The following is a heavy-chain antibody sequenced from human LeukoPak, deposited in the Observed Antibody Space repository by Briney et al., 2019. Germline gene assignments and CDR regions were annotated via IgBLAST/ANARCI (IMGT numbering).Heavy chain of an antibody. CDR1: GYTFTSYD. J-gene: IGHJ4*02. Sequence: ASVKVSCKASGYTFTSYDINWVRQATGQGLEWMGWMNPVSANTGYAQKFQGRVTITRNTSISTAYMELSSLRSEDTAVYYRARGGGYSYGALDYWGQGTPVTVSS. CDR3: ARGGGYSYGALDY. D-gene: IGHD5-18*01. CDR2: MNPVSANT. V-gene: IGHV1-8*03.